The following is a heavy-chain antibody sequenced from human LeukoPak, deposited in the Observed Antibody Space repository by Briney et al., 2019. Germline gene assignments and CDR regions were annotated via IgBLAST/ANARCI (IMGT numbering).Heavy chain of an antibody. V-gene: IGHV3-23*01. CDR1: GFTFSDYA. Sequence: GGSLRLSCAASGFTFSDYAMSWVRQAPGKGLEWVSGVSGNGGTTNYADSVRGRFTISRDNSKNTLYLQMNSLRAEDTAVYYCAKDLHYWGQGTLVTVSS. CDR3: AKDLHY. CDR2: VSGNGGTT. J-gene: IGHJ4*02.